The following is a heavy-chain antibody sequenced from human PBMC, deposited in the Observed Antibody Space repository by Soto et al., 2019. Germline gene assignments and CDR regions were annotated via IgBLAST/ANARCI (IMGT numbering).Heavy chain of an antibody. J-gene: IGHJ6*02. CDR3: ASVVPAAILGMDV. CDR2: IYSGGST. Sequence: RLSCAASGFTVSSNYMSWVRQAPGKGLEWVSVIYSGGSTYYADSVKGRFTISRDNSKNTLYLQMNSLRAEDTAVYYCASVVPAAILGMDVWGQGTTVTVSS. D-gene: IGHD2-2*01. V-gene: IGHV3-53*01. CDR1: GFTVSSNY.